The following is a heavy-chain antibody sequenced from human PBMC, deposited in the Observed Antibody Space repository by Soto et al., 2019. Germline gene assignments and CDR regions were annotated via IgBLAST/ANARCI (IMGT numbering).Heavy chain of an antibody. J-gene: IGHJ6*02. CDR3: ARDPQSQSPDYGDYYYYYGMDV. D-gene: IGHD4-17*01. Sequence: QVQLVQSGAEVKKPGASVKVSCKASGYTFTSYGISWVRQAPGQGLEWMGWISAYNGNTNYAQKLQGRVTMTTDTSTSTAYMELRSLRSDDTAVYYCARDPQSQSPDYGDYYYYYGMDVWGQGTTVTVSS. CDR1: GYTFTSYG. CDR2: ISAYNGNT. V-gene: IGHV1-18*01.